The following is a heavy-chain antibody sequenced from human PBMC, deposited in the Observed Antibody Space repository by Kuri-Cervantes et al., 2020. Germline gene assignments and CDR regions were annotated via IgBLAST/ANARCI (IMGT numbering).Heavy chain of an antibody. V-gene: IGHV4-61*01. CDR2: IYYSGST. Sequence: SETLSLTCTVSGGSVSSGSYYWSWIRQPPGKGLEWIGYIYYSGSTNYNPSLKSRVTISVDTSKNQFSLKLSSVTAADTAVYYCARDGRSYSSGWWNYYYGMDVWGQGTTVTVSS. CDR1: GGSVSSGSYY. D-gene: IGHD6-19*01. J-gene: IGHJ6*02. CDR3: ARDGRSYSSGWWNYYYGMDV.